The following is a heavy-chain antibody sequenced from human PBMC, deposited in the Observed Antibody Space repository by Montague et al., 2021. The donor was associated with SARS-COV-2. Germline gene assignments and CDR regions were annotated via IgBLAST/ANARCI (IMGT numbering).Heavy chain of an antibody. D-gene: IGHD3-22*01. J-gene: IGHJ4*02. CDR2: IYYSGST. V-gene: IGHV4-59*01. Sequence: SETLSLTCTVSGGSISSYYWSWIRQPPGKGLEWIGYIYYSGSTNYNPSLKSRVTISVDTSKNQFSLKLSSVTAADTAVYYCARIWYSSGYQGIYYFDYWGQGNLGHVSP. CDR3: ARIWYSSGYQGIYYFDY. CDR1: GGSISSYY.